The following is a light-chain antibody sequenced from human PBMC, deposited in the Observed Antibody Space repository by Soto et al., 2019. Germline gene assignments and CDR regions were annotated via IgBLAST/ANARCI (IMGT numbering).Light chain of an antibody. V-gene: IGKV3D-20*01. CDR2: DAS. J-gene: IGKJ4*01. CDR3: QQYDTSPLT. Sequence: EIVLTQSPATLSLSPGERATLSCGASQTITSAYLAWYQLKPGLAPRLLFYDASNSATGVPDRFSGSGSGTDFTLPISRLEPEDCAVYYCQQYDTSPLTFGGGTKVEIK. CDR1: QTITSAY.